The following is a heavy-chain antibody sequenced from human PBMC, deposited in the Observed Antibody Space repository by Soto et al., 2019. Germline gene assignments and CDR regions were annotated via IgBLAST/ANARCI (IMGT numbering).Heavy chain of an antibody. J-gene: IGHJ3*01. CDR1: GYSFISQW. V-gene: IGHV5-51*01. CDR2: IYPGDSNT. D-gene: IGHD1-1*01. CDR3: ASRKTTSDAFDF. Sequence: GESLKISCKGSGYSFISQWIGWVRQMPGKGLEWMGVIYPGDSNTRYSPSFQGQVTISADKSVSTAYLQWSSLKASDTAIYYCASRKTTSDAFDFWGQGTMVTVSS.